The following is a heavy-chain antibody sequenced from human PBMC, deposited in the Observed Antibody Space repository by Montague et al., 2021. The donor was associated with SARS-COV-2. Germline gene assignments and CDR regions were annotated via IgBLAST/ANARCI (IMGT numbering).Heavy chain of an antibody. CDR3: TSGREGNYNVMDV. J-gene: IGHJ6*02. CDR2: TYYRSKWYN. CDR1: GDRVSSNGAT. Sequence: CAISGDRVSSNGATWNWVRQSPSRGLEWLGRTYYRSKWYNDYAVSVRGRVTINPDTSKNQFSLQLNSVTPEDTAIYYCTSGREGNYNVMDVWGQGTTVTVSS. V-gene: IGHV6-1*01. D-gene: IGHD1-1*01.